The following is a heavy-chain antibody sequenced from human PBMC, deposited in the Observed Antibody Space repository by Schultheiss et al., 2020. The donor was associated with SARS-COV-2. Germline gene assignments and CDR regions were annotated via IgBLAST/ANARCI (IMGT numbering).Heavy chain of an antibody. CDR3: ARGDRDIVVVVAAIDYYYGMDV. CDR2: IYSGGST. D-gene: IGHD2-15*01. Sequence: GGSLRLSCAASGFTVSSNYMSWVRQAPGKGLEWVSVIYSGGSTYYADSVKGRFTISRHNSKNTLYLQMNSLRAEDTAVYYCARGDRDIVVVVAAIDYYYGMDVWGQGTTVTVSS. CDR1: GFTVSSNY. V-gene: IGHV3-53*04. J-gene: IGHJ6*02.